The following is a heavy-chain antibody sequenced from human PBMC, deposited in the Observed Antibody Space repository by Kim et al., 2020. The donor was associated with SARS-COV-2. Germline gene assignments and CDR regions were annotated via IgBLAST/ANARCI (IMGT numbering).Heavy chain of an antibody. CDR1: GGSLRSYY. J-gene: IGHJ4*02. V-gene: IGHV4-59*01. D-gene: IGHD3-10*01. CDR3: ARDEMATWDYYGSGSYWGS. CDR2: VDYSGRT. Sequence: SETLSLTCSIAGGSLRSYYWSWIRQFPGKGLEWIGYVDYSGRTNYNPSLKSRVNISVDTSTNQFSLKLFSVTATDTAIYYCARDEMATWDYYGSGSYWGSWGQGTLVTVSS.